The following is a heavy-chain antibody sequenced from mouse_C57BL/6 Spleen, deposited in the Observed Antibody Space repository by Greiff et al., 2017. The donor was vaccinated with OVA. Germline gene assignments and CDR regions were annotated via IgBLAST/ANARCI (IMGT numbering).Heavy chain of an antibody. CDR1: GYTFTSYW. Sequence: VQVVESGAELVRPGSSVKLSCKASGYTFTSYWMHWVKQRPIQGLEWIGNIDPSDSETHYNQKFKDKATLTVDKSSSTAYMQLSSLTSEDSAVYYCATDRDYAMDYWGQGTSVTVSS. CDR3: ATDRDYAMDY. CDR2: IDPSDSET. J-gene: IGHJ4*01. V-gene: IGHV1-52*01.